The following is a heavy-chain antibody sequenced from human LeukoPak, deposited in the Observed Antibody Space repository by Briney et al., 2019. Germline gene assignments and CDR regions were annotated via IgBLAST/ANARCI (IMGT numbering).Heavy chain of an antibody. J-gene: IGHJ6*02. CDR3: ARDSPITIFGVPLYGMDV. CDR1: GYTFTSYG. Sequence: LVASVKVSCKASGYTFTSYGISWVRQAPGQGLEWMGWINPNSGGTNYAQKFQGRVTMTRDTSISTAYMELSRLRSDDTAVYYCARDSPITIFGVPLYGMDVWGQGTTVTVSS. D-gene: IGHD3-3*01. V-gene: IGHV1-2*03. CDR2: INPNSGGT.